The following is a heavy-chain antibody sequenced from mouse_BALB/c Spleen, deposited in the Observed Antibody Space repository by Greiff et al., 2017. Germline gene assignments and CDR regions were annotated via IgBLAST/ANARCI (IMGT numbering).Heavy chain of an antibody. D-gene: IGHD2-1*01. Sequence: EVMLVESGGGLVKPGGSLKLSCAASGFTFSDYYMYWVRQTPEKRLEWVATISDGGSYTYYPDSVKGRFTISRDNAKNHLYLQMSSLKSEDTAMYYCAREGNHGGFAYWGQGTLVTVSA. J-gene: IGHJ3*01. CDR2: ISDGGSYT. CDR1: GFTFSDYY. CDR3: AREGNHGGFAY. V-gene: IGHV5-4*02.